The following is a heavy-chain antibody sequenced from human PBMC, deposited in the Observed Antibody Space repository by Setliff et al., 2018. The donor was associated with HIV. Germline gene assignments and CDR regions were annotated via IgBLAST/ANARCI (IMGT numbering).Heavy chain of an antibody. V-gene: IGHV3-30*03. J-gene: IGHJ4*02. CDR2: ISYDGSKK. D-gene: IGHD6-19*01. CDR1: GFTFSTYR. CDR3: ARVLENSGSGY. Sequence: GGSLRLSCAASGFTFSTYRMNWVRQAPGKGLEWVAFISYDGSKKYDADFVKGRFTISRDNSKNTLYLQMNSLRAEDTAIYYCARVLENSGSGYWGQGTLVTVSS.